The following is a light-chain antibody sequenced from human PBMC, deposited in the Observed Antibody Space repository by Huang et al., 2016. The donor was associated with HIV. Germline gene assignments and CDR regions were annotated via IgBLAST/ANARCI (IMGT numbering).Light chain of an antibody. Sequence: ETVLTQSPATLSLSPGERATLSCRASQSVNSYLAWYQQKPGQTPRLLIYDASNRATGIPAMFRGSGPGTEFTRTISSLEPEDFAVYYCQQRNYWPPIPFGQGTRLEIK. CDR1: QSVNSY. J-gene: IGKJ5*01. CDR3: QQRNYWPPIP. V-gene: IGKV3-11*01. CDR2: DAS.